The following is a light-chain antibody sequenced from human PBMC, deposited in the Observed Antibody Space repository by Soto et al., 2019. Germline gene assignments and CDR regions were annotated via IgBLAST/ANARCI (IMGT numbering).Light chain of an antibody. CDR1: SNDVGGYDY. Sequence: QSALTHPASVSGSPGQSITISCTGTSNDVGGYDYVSWYQHHPCKAPKLIIYEVTNRPSGVSNRFSGSKSGDTASLTISGLQAEDEADYYCSSYTRSNTFVFGTGTKLTVL. V-gene: IGLV2-14*01. J-gene: IGLJ1*01. CDR3: SSYTRSNTFV. CDR2: EVT.